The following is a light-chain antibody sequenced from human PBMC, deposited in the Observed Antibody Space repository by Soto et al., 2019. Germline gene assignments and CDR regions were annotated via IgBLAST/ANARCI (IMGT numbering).Light chain of an antibody. J-gene: IGKJ4*01. Sequence: DIQMTQSPSSLSASVGDRVTITCQARQDISDNLNWFQQKPGKAPKLLIHDASNLETGGPSRFSGSGFGTDFPFTISTLQPEDIATDHCQQYDSFPLTFGGGKKVEIK. CDR3: QQYDSFPLT. CDR1: QDISDN. CDR2: DAS. V-gene: IGKV1-33*01.